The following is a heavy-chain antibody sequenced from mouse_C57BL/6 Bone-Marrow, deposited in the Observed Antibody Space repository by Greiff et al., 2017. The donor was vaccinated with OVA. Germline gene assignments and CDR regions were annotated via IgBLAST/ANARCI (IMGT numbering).Heavy chain of an antibody. CDR1: GYSITSGYD. J-gene: IGHJ1*03. CDR2: ISYSGST. D-gene: IGHD3-2*02. CDR3: AREGTAQATNWYFGV. Sequence: EVKLEESGPGMVKPSQSLSLTCTVTGYSITSGYDWHWIRHFPGNKLEWMGYISYSGSTNYNPSLKSRISITHDTSKNHFFLKLNSVTTEDTATYYCAREGTAQATNWYFGVWGTGAMVTVSS. V-gene: IGHV3-1*01.